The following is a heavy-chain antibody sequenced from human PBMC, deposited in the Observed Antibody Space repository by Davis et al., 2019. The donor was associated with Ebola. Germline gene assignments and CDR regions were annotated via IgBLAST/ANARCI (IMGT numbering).Heavy chain of an antibody. D-gene: IGHD3-9*01. CDR1: GASFSGYY. Sequence: PSETLSLTCAVYGASFSGYYWSWIRQPPGKGLEWIGEINHSGSTNYNPSLKSRVTISVDTSNNQFSLKLTSVTAADTAVYYCARAKIRHDIFDYWGQGTLVTVSS. V-gene: IGHV4-34*01. CDR2: INHSGST. CDR3: ARAKIRHDIFDY. J-gene: IGHJ4*02.